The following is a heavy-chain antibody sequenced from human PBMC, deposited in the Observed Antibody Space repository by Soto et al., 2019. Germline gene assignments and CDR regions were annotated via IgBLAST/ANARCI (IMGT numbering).Heavy chain of an antibody. Sequence: SETLSLTCAVNTESFSNYYWSWIRQPPGKGLEWVGEINDSGTTNYSPSLKGRVTISVDTSKNQFSLKLASVTAADTAIYYCVGGRGRLVGFDYWGQGTLVTVSS. CDR1: TESFSNYY. D-gene: IGHD2-8*02. CDR3: VGGRGRLVGFDY. J-gene: IGHJ4*02. CDR2: INDSGTT. V-gene: IGHV4-34*01.